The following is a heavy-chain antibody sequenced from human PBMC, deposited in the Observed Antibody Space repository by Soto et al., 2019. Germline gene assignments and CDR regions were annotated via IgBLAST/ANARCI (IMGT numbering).Heavy chain of an antibody. CDR2: MNPNSGNT. Sequence: ASVKVSCKASGYTFTSYDINWVRQATGQGLEWMGWMNPNSGNTGYAQKFQGRVTMTRNTSISTAYMELSGLRSEDTAVYYCAGQGKRSSWEHYYYGMDVWGQVTKGTFSS. CDR3: AGQGKRSSWEHYYYGMDV. CDR1: GYTFTSYD. D-gene: IGHD6-13*01. V-gene: IGHV1-8*01. J-gene: IGHJ6*02.